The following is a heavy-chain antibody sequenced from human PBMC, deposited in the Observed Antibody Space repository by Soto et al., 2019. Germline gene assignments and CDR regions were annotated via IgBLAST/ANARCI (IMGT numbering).Heavy chain of an antibody. CDR3: TTARNDFWTGYSDIYFDY. CDR2: IKSKTDGGTT. CDR1: GFTFSNAW. V-gene: IGHV3-15*01. D-gene: IGHD3-3*01. Sequence: GGSLRLSCAASGFTFSNAWMSWGRQAPGKGLEWVGRIKSKTDGGTTDYAAPVKGRFTISRDDSKNTLYLQMNSLKTEDTAVYYCTTARNDFWTGYSDIYFDYWGQGTPVTVSS. J-gene: IGHJ4*02.